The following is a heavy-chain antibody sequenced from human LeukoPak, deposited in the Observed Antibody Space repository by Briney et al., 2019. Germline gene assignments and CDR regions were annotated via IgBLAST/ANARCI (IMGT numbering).Heavy chain of an antibody. D-gene: IGHD2/OR15-2a*01. J-gene: IGHJ4*02. CDR3: ARELRHFYYFDY. CDR1: GFTVSSNY. V-gene: IGHV3-66*01. Sequence: GSLRLSCAASGFTVSSNYMSWVRQAPGKGLEWVSVIYSGGSTYYADSVKGRFTISRDNSKNTLYLQMNSLRAEDTAVYYCARELRHFYYFDYWGQGTLVTVSS. CDR2: IYSGGST.